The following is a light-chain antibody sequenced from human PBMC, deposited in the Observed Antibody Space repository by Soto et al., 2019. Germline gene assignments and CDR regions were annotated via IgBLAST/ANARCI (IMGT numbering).Light chain of an antibody. CDR1: SSDVGVYNY. J-gene: IGLJ3*02. CDR2: EVS. Sequence: QSALTQPASVSGSPGQSITISCTGTSSDVGVYNYVSWYQQHPGKAPKLMIYEVSNRPSGVSNRFSGSKSGNTASLTISGLQAEDEADYYCSSYTSSSTWVFGGGTKLTVL. CDR3: SSYTSSSTWV. V-gene: IGLV2-14*01.